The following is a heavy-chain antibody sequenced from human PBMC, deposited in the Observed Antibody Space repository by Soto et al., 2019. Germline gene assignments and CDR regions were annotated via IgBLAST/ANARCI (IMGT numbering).Heavy chain of an antibody. J-gene: IGHJ4*02. D-gene: IGHD6-19*01. CDR3: AHIVVAGLGYYFDY. CDR2: IYWYDDK. Sequence: QITLKESGPTLVKPTQTLTLTCTFSGFSLSSTRMAVGWIRQPPGKALEWLALIYWYDDKRYSPFLKSRITITKDTSKNQVVLTMSNMDPVDTARYYCAHIVVAGLGYYFDYWGQGTLVTVSS. V-gene: IGHV2-5*01. CDR1: GFSLSSTRMA.